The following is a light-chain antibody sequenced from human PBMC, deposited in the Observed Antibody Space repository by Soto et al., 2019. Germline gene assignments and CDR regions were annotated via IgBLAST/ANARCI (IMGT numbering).Light chain of an antibody. J-gene: IGKJ2*01. V-gene: IGKV3-20*01. CDR1: QSFGSSY. CDR2: GTS. Sequence: ETVLTQSPDTLSLSPGERATLSCRASQSFGSSYLAWYQQKPGQAPRLLIYGTSHRATGIPDRFSGSGSGIDFTLTSSRLEPEDFELYYCQQYSPSPYTFGQGTKLEIK. CDR3: QQYSPSPYT.